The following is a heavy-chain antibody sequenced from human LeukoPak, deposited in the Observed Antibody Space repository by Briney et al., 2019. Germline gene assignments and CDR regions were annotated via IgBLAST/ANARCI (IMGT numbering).Heavy chain of an antibody. Sequence: SETLSLTCAVYGGSFSGYYWSWIRQPPGKGLEWIGEINHSGSTNYNPSLKSRVTISVDTSKNQFSLKLSSVTAADTAAYYCAREPKWLLLRWFDPWGQGTLVTVSS. V-gene: IGHV4-34*01. D-gene: IGHD3-22*01. CDR2: INHSGST. CDR1: GGSFSGYY. CDR3: AREPKWLLLRWFDP. J-gene: IGHJ5*02.